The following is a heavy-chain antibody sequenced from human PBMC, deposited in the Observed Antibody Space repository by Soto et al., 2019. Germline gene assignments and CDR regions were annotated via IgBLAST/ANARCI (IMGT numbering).Heavy chain of an antibody. CDR3: ARVQTVAASVHY. J-gene: IGHJ4*02. CDR1: GFTFSSYS. V-gene: IGHV3-21*01. D-gene: IGHD2-15*01. CDR2: ISSSSSYI. Sequence: GGSLRLSCAASGFTFSSYSMNWVRQAPGKGLEWVSSISSSSSYIYYADSVKGRFTISRDNAKNSLYLQMNSLRAEDTAVYYCARVQTVAASVHYWGQGTLVTVSS.